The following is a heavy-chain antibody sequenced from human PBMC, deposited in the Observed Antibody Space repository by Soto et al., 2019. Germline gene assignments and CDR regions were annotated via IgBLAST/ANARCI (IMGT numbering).Heavy chain of an antibody. CDR1: GFTINRFG. Sequence: QVRLVESGGGVVEPGRSLRLSCVASGFTINRFGMEWVRQAPGKGLEWVALISSDGRNENYSDSVKGRFTISRDMSKNTVYLQMNSLRVEDTAVYYCVSVADYWGQGTLVTVSS. V-gene: IGHV3-30*03. CDR3: VSVADY. D-gene: IGHD2-21*01. CDR2: ISSDGRNE. J-gene: IGHJ4*02.